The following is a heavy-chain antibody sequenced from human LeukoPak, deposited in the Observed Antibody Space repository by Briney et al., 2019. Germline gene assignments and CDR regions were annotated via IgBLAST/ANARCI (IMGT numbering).Heavy chain of an antibody. CDR2: ISGSGTNT. D-gene: IGHD4-17*01. V-gene: IGHV3-23*01. J-gene: IGHJ5*02. CDR1: GFTFSSYV. Sequence: GGSLRLSCAASGFTFSSYVMSCVREAPGKGLECVSGISGSGTNTYYADSVKGRFTISRDNSKNTLYLQMNSLRAEDTAVYYCAKRRDYGDYLYDHWGQGTLVSVSS. CDR3: AKRRDYGDYLYDH.